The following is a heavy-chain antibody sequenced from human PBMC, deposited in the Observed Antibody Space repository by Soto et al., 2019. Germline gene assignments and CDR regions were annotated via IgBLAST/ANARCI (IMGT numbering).Heavy chain of an antibody. CDR3: ARGGYCVNDVCSTQFDY. V-gene: IGHV4-34*01. Sequence: SETLSLTCAVFNDSISEYYWSWIRQSPGKGLEWIGEIDQSGRTNYNPSLRSRLTLSIDTSKNQFSLKLRSVNAADTAVYFCARGGYCVNDVCSTQFDYWGQGALVTVS. CDR2: IDQSGRT. CDR1: NDSISEYY. D-gene: IGHD2-8*01. J-gene: IGHJ4*02.